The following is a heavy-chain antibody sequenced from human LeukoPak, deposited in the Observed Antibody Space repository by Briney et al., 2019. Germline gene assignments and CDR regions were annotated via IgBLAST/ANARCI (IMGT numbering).Heavy chain of an antibody. V-gene: IGHV3-30*01. D-gene: IGHD3-22*01. J-gene: IGHJ4*02. Sequence: PGGSLRLSCAASGFTFNNYAMHWVRQAPGKGLEWVAVISYDGSKKYYADSVKGRFTVSRDNSTNTLFLQMDSLRTEDTAVYYCSRARITKQVAVNRIDYWGQGTLVTVSS. CDR3: SRARITKQVAVNRIDY. CDR2: ISYDGSKK. CDR1: GFTFNNYA.